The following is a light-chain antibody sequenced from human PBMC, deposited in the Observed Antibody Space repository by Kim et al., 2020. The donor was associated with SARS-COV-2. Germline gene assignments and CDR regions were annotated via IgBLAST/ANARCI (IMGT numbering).Light chain of an antibody. CDR2: GAS. CDR3: QQYSASPPAYT. J-gene: IGKJ2*01. V-gene: IGKV3-20*01. Sequence: PGEIATLACRASQSISSEFLAWYQQISGQSPRLLICGASNRAAGIPDRFSGGGSGTDFTLTITRLEPADSAIYYCQQYSASPPAYTFGQGTKLEI. CDR1: QSISSEF.